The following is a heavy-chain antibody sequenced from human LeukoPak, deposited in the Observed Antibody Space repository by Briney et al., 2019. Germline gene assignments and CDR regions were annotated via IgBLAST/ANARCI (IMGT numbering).Heavy chain of an antibody. CDR2: IRSKAYGGTT. V-gene: IGHV3-49*04. Sequence: GGSLRLSCTASGFTFGDYAMSWVRQAPGKGLEWVGFIRSKAYGGTTEYAASAKGRFTISRDDSKSIAYLQMNSLKTEDTAVYYCTRSSGWQSWYFDLWGRGTLVTVSS. CDR3: TRSSGWQSWYFDL. D-gene: IGHD6-19*01. CDR1: GFTFGDYA. J-gene: IGHJ2*01.